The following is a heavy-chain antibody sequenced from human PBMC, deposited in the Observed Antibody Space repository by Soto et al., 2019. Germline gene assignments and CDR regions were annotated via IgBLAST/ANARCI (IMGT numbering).Heavy chain of an antibody. CDR2: ISSNGGST. Sequence: GGSLRLSCAASGFTFSSYAMHWVRQAPGKGLEYVSAISSNGGSTYYADSVKGRFTISRDNSKNTLYLQMGSLRAEDMAVYYCARRYKDAFDIWGQGTMVTVSS. J-gene: IGHJ3*02. CDR1: GFTFSSYA. V-gene: IGHV3-64*02. D-gene: IGHD5-12*01. CDR3: ARRYKDAFDI.